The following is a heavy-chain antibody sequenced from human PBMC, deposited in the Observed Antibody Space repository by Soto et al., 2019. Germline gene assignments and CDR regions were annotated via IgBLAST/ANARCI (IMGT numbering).Heavy chain of an antibody. CDR1: GYTFTSYG. D-gene: IGHD3-10*01. CDR2: ISAYNGNT. Sequence: RASVKVSCKASGYTFTSYGISWVRQAPGQGLEWMGWISAYNGNTNYAQKLQGRVTMTTDTSTSTAYMELRSLRSDDTAVYYCARVYYYGSGSYGMDVWGQGTTVTVSS. V-gene: IGHV1-18*01. CDR3: ARVYYYGSGSYGMDV. J-gene: IGHJ6*02.